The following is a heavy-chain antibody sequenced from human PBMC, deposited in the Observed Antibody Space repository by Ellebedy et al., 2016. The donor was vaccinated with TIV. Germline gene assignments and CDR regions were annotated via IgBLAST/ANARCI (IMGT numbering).Heavy chain of an antibody. Sequence: AASVKVSCKALAYTFTNYGISWVRQAPGQGLEWMGWISTYNGNTNYAKKFQGRVIMTTDTSTSTAYMGLRSLISDDTAVYYCARQGGTWNSGMDVWGQGTTVTVSS. CDR2: ISTYNGNT. J-gene: IGHJ6*02. CDR1: AYTFTNYG. V-gene: IGHV1-18*04. D-gene: IGHD3-16*01. CDR3: ARQGGTWNSGMDV.